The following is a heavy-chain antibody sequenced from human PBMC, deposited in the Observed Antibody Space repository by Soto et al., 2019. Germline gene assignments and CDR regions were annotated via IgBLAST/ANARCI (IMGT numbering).Heavy chain of an antibody. V-gene: IGHV4-39*07. Sequence: PSETLSLTCTVSGGSISSSSYYWGWIRQPPGKGLEWIGSIYYSGSTYYNPSLKSRVTISVDTSKNQFSLNLYSVTAEDSALYYCAKDRDILIGYYIAHWGQGTLVTVSS. CDR1: GGSISSSSYY. CDR3: AKDRDILIGYYIAH. D-gene: IGHD3-9*01. J-gene: IGHJ4*02. CDR2: IYYSGST.